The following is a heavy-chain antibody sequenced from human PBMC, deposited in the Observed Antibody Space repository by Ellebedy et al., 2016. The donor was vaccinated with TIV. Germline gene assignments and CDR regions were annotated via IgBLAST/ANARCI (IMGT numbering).Heavy chain of an antibody. V-gene: IGHV3-7*01. CDR2: IKEHGSEK. J-gene: IGHJ3*02. CDR3: ATDGSYGDYLSPTHAFVI. D-gene: IGHD4-17*01. CDR1: GFTFSSDW. Sequence: GGSLRLSCGASGFTFSSDWMSWVRQAPGKGLEWVANIKEHGSEKYDVDAVRGRFTISRDNAKNSLYLHLNSLRAEDTAMYYCATDGSYGDYLSPTHAFVIWGQGTMVTVSS.